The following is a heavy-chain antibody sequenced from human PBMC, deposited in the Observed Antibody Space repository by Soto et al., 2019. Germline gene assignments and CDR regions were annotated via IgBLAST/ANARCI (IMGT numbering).Heavy chain of an antibody. CDR2: VYYSGSS. CDR1: GDSISGGASF. CDR3: AKLSCTSSTCYFPGWFDP. J-gene: IGHJ5*02. D-gene: IGHD2-2*01. V-gene: IGHV4-31*03. Sequence: QVQLQESGPGLVKPSETLSLTCTVSGDSISGGASFWSWIRQPPGKGLEWIANVYYSGSSYYNPSRARRLTLSVDTTKNRFSLQLMSMTAADTAVYYCAKLSCTSSTCYFPGWFDPWGQGTLVTVS.